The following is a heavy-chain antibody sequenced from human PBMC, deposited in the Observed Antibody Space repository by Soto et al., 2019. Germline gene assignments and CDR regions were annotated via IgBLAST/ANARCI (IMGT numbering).Heavy chain of an antibody. V-gene: IGHV3-33*01. CDR2: ILFDGSNK. D-gene: IGHD3-9*01. J-gene: IGHJ2*01. CDR3: ARDISKGLYFDL. Sequence: QVQLVESGGGVVQPGRSLRLSCAASGFTFSTYGMHWVRQAPGTGLEWVALILFDGSNKYYADSVKGRFTISRDNSKNTMYLQMNSLRAEDTAVYYCARDISKGLYFDLWGRGTLVTVSS. CDR1: GFTFSTYG.